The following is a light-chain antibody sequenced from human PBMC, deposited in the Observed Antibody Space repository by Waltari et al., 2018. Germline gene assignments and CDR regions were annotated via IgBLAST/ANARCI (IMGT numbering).Light chain of an antibody. Sequence: DIQLAQSPSPVSASVGDRVTITCRASQHIHSWLAWYQQKPGKAPKVLIYKASNLHSGVPSRFSGGGFGTAFTITICSLQPDDFASYYWQKYNRPWTFGQGTRVDIK. V-gene: IGKV1-5*03. CDR2: KAS. J-gene: IGKJ1*01. CDR3: QKYNRPWT. CDR1: QHIHSW.